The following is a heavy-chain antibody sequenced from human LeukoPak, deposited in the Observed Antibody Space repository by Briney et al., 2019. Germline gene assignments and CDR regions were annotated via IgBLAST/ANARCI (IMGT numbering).Heavy chain of an antibody. CDR3: ARVATMVRLIGPYYYGMDV. Sequence: SETLSLTCTVSGGSISSSSYYWGWIRQPPGKGLEWIGSIYYSGSTYYNPSLKSRVTISVDTSKNQFSLKLSSVTAADTAVYYCARVATMVRLIGPYYYGMDVWGQGTTVTVSS. CDR1: GGSISSSSYY. CDR2: IYYSGST. D-gene: IGHD3-10*01. V-gene: IGHV4-39*07. J-gene: IGHJ6*02.